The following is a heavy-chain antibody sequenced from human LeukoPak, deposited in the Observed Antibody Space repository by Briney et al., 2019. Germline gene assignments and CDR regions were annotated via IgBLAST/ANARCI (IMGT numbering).Heavy chain of an antibody. CDR1: GGSISTYY. D-gene: IGHD6-19*01. CDR3: ARAPEFSSGWLLDC. CDR2: IHTSGST. Sequence: PSETLSLTCSVSGGSISTYYGTWIRLSAGKGLEWIGRIHTSGSTNYNPSLKSRVTMSVDTSKNQFSLKVTSVSAADAGVYYCARAPEFSSGWLLDCWGQGRLVTVSS. J-gene: IGHJ4*02. V-gene: IGHV4-4*07.